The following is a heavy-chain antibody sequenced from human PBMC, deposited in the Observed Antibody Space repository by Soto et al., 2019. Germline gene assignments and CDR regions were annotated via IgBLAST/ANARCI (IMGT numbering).Heavy chain of an antibody. CDR3: AKGPTIFGVVISYSFYYGLDV. D-gene: IGHD3-3*01. V-gene: IGHV3-23*01. J-gene: IGHJ6*02. Sequence: LRLSWAASRLAFSSYAMSCVRQAPGKGLEGVAAISSSGTSTYSADSVKGRFTISRDNYKNSLYLQMNSLSAEDTAVYYCAKGPTIFGVVISYSFYYGLDVWGQGTTVPVSS. CDR2: ISSSGTST. CDR1: RLAFSSYA.